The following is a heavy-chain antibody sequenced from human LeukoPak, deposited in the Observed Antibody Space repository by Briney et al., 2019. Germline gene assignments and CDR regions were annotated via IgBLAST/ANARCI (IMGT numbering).Heavy chain of an antibody. D-gene: IGHD3-16*02. V-gene: IGHV4-31*03. CDR1: GGSISSGGYY. CDR3: ARYVWGSYRHFDY. CDR2: IYYSGST. J-gene: IGHJ4*02. Sequence: SQTLSLTCTVSGGSISSGGYYWSWIRQHPGKGLEWIGYIYYSGSTYYNPSLKSRVTISVDTSKNQFSLKLSSVTAADTAVYYCARYVWGSYRHFDYWGQGTLATVSS.